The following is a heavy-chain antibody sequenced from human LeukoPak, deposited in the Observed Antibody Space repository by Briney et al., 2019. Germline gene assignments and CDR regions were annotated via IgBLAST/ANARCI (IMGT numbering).Heavy chain of an antibody. J-gene: IGHJ4*02. Sequence: GGSLRLSCATSGSPFETNAMSWVRQAPGKGLEWVSAISGSGGSTYYADSVKGRFTISRDNSKNTLYLQMNSLRAEDTAVYYCAKDSDYYGSGSASDYWGQGTLVTVSP. CDR3: AKDSDYYGSGSASDY. D-gene: IGHD3-10*01. CDR1: GSPFETNA. CDR2: ISGSGGST. V-gene: IGHV3-23*01.